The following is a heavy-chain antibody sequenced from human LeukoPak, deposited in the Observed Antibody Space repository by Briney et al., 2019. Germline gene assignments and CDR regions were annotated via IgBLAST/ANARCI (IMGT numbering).Heavy chain of an antibody. CDR1: GFTFSTYS. J-gene: IGHJ4*02. CDR3: AKDHQVKALSYCFDY. CDR2: ISSSSSYI. V-gene: IGHV3-21*01. D-gene: IGHD3-16*02. Sequence: GGSLRLSCTTSGFTFSTYSMNWVRQAPGKGLEWVSSISSSSSYIYYADSLKGRFTISRDNSKNTLYLQMNSLRAEDTAVYYCAKDHQVKALSYCFDYWGQGTLVTVSS.